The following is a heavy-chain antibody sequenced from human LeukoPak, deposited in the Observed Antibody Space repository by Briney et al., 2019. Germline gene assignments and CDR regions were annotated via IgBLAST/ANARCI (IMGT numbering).Heavy chain of an antibody. Sequence: GGSLRLSCAASGFTFSSYWMHWVRQAPGKGLVWVSRINSDGSSTSYADSVKGRFTISRDNAKNTLYLQMNSLRAEDTAVYYCASGGRYSSGWYGYYFDYWGQGTLVTVSS. CDR2: INSDGSST. V-gene: IGHV3-74*01. J-gene: IGHJ4*02. CDR1: GFTFSSYW. CDR3: ASGGRYSSGWYGYYFDY. D-gene: IGHD6-19*01.